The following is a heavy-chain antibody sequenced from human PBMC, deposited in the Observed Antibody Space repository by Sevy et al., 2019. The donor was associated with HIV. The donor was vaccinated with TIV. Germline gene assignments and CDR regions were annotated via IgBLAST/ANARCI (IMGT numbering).Heavy chain of an antibody. Sequence: GGALRLSCAASGFTFSSYSMNWVRQAPGKGLEWVSYISSSSSTIYYADSVKGRFTISRDNAKNSLYLQMNSLRDEDTAVYYCAREQKLMMYARVNYYCMDVWGQGTTVTVSS. V-gene: IGHV3-48*02. D-gene: IGHD2-8*01. CDR3: AREQKLMMYARVNYYCMDV. CDR2: ISSSSSTI. J-gene: IGHJ6*02. CDR1: GFTFSSYS.